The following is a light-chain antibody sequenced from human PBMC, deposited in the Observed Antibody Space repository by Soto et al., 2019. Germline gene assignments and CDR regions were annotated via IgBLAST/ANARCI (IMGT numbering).Light chain of an antibody. V-gene: IGKV3-15*01. J-gene: IGKJ1*01. CDR1: QSVSSN. CDR3: QQYNNWPRT. CDR2: GAS. Sequence: EIVMTQSPATLSVTPGERATLSCRASQSVSSNLALYQQKPGQAPRLLIYGASTRATGIPARFSGSGSGTEFTLTISSLQSEDFAVYYCQQYNNWPRTFGQGTKVDIK.